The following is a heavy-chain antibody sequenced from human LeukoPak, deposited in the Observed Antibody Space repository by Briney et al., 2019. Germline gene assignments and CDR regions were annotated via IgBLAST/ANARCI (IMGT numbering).Heavy chain of an antibody. CDR1: GFTSSSYW. CDR2: IKQDGSEK. D-gene: IGHD2-15*01. J-gene: IGHJ4*02. CDR3: ARAPYCIGGSCRFDY. V-gene: IGHV3-7*03. Sequence: GGALRLSCAVSGFTSSSYWMSWGREAPGKGLEWGANIKQDGSEKYYVDSVKGRFTISRDNAKNSLYLQMNSLRAEDTAVYYCARAPYCIGGSCRFDYWGQGTLVTVSS.